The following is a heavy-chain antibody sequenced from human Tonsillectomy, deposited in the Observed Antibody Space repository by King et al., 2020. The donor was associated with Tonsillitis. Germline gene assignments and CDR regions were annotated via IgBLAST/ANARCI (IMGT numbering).Heavy chain of an antibody. CDR2: IYYSGST. J-gene: IGHJ4*02. D-gene: IGHD3-22*01. V-gene: IGHV4-59*01. CDR1: GGSISSYY. Sequence: QLQESGPGLVKPSETLSLTCTVSGGSISSYYWSWIRQPPGKGLEWIGYIYYSGSTNYNPSLKSRVTISVDTSKNQFSLKLSSVTAADTAVHYCARGGGAYYYYDSSGYDYWGQGTLVTVSS. CDR3: ARGGGAYYYYDSSGYDY.